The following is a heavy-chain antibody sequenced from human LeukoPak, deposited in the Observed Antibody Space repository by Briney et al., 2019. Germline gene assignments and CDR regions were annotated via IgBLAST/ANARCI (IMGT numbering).Heavy chain of an antibody. Sequence: SETLSLTCTVSGDSITGYHWSWVRQPPGKGLEWIGYIYYSGSTNYSPSLSSRISISVDTSKNQISLKLSSLTATDTAVYYCARHGGSGSYYNWFDPWGQGTLVTVSS. V-gene: IGHV4-59*08. CDR3: ARHGGSGSYYNWFDP. D-gene: IGHD3-10*01. J-gene: IGHJ5*02. CDR2: IYYSGST. CDR1: GDSITGYH.